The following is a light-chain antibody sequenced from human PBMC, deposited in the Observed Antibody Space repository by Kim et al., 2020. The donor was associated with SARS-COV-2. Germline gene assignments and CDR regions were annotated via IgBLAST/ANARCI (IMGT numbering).Light chain of an antibody. CDR1: QSISSY. CDR3: QRSYSTPYT. V-gene: IGKV1-39*01. Sequence: DIQMTQSPSSLSASVGDRVTITCRASQSISSYLNWYQQKPGKAPKLLIYAASSLQGGVPSRFSGSGSGTDFTLTISSLQPEDFATYYCQRSYSTPYTFGQGTKLEI. J-gene: IGKJ2*01. CDR2: AAS.